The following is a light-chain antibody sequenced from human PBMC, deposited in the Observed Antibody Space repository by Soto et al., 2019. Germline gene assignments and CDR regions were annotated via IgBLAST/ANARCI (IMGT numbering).Light chain of an antibody. Sequence: EIVLTQSSATLSLSAGERATLSWGASQSVSSYLAWYQQKPGQAPRLLIYDASNRATGTPARFSGSGSGKDFTLNISSLEPEHFAVYYCQQRSNWPPTWTFGQGTKVDIK. V-gene: IGKV3-11*01. CDR3: QQRSNWPPTWT. J-gene: IGKJ1*01. CDR2: DAS. CDR1: QSVSSY.